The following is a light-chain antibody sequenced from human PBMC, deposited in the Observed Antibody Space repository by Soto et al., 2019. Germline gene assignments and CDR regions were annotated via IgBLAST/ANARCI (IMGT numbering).Light chain of an antibody. Sequence: DIQMTQSPSTLSASVGDRVTITCRSSQSIRSGLAWYQQKPGKAPKLLIYDASSLESGVPSRFSVSGSGTEFTLTISILQPDDFATYFFQQYNSYPYTFGQGTKLEIK. CDR3: QQYNSYPYT. CDR2: DAS. V-gene: IGKV1-5*01. CDR1: QSIRSG. J-gene: IGKJ2*01.